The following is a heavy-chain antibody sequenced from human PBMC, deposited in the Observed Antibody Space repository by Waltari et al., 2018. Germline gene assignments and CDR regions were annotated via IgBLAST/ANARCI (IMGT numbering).Heavy chain of an antibody. CDR3: ARGRDGYIQDVFDI. V-gene: IGHV3-48*01. CDR1: GFTFSTYN. Sequence: EVQLVESGGGMVQPGESLRLSCAASGFTFSTYNMNWVRQAPGNGLEWVSYIISTTTTYYADYVKGRFTISRDNAKNSLYLQMNSLIAEDTALYYCARGRDGYIQDVFDIWGQGTMVSVSS. CDR2: IISTTTT. D-gene: IGHD5-12*01. J-gene: IGHJ3*02.